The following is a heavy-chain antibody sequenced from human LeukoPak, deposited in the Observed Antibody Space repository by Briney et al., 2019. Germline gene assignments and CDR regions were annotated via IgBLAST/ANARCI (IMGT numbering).Heavy chain of an antibody. D-gene: IGHD3-3*01. V-gene: IGHV3-13*01. CDR1: GFTFRSYD. Sequence: SGGSLRLSCAASGFTFRSYDMYWVRQATGKGLERVSAIGTIGDTYYPDSVKGRFTISRDDAKNSLYLQMNSLRAGDTAVYYCVRERRELPLYDALDVWGQGTMVTVSS. CDR2: IGTIGDT. J-gene: IGHJ3*01. CDR3: VRERRELPLYDALDV.